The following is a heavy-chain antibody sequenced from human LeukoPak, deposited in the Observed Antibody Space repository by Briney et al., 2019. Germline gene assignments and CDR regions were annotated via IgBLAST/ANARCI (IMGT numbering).Heavy chain of an antibody. D-gene: IGHD1-26*01. Sequence: GGSLRLSCAVSGFTFSGYWMYWARQSPGKGLVWVSRINTDGSNTTYADTVKGRFTISRDNAKNTLYLQMDSLRVDDTAVYYCARVGVGATFDYWGQGILVTVSS. CDR3: ARVGVGATFDY. V-gene: IGHV3-74*01. J-gene: IGHJ4*02. CDR1: GFTFSGYW. CDR2: INTDGSNT.